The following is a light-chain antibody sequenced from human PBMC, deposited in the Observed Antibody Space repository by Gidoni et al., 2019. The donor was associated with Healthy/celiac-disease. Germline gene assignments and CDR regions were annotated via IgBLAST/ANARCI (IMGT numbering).Light chain of an antibody. J-gene: IGKJ1*01. CDR2: DAS. CDR1: QSISSW. CDR3: QQYNSYSWT. Sequence: SPSTLSASVGDRVTITCRASQSISSWLAWYQQKPGKAPKLLIYDASSLESGVPSRFSGSGSGTEFTLTISSLQPDDFATYYCQQYNSYSWTFGQGTKVEIK. V-gene: IGKV1-5*01.